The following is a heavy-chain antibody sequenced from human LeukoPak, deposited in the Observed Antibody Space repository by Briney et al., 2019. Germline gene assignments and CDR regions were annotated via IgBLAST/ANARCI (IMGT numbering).Heavy chain of an antibody. D-gene: IGHD1-14*01. J-gene: IGHJ5*02. Sequence: GGSLSLSCAASGFTFSGNWMSWVRQAPGKGLEWVANIKPDGSEKYYVDFVEGRFTISRDNAENSLYLQMNSLRAEDTALYYCARDIEATTSRGWFDPWGQGTLVTVSS. CDR1: GFTFSGNW. V-gene: IGHV3-7*01. CDR3: ARDIEATTSRGWFDP. CDR2: IKPDGSEK.